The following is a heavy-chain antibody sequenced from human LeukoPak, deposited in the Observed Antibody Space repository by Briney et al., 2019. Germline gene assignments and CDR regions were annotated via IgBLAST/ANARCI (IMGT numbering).Heavy chain of an antibody. Sequence: PGGSLRLSCAASGFTFSSYWMSWVRQAPGKGLEWVANIKHDGSDTNYVDSVKGRFTISRDNAKHSLYLQMNSLRAEDTAMYYYARRIAATGMKYFDYWGQGTLVTVSS. CDR2: IKHDGSDT. CDR1: GFTFSSYW. V-gene: IGHV3-7*05. J-gene: IGHJ4*02. CDR3: ARRIAATGMKYFDY. D-gene: IGHD6-13*01.